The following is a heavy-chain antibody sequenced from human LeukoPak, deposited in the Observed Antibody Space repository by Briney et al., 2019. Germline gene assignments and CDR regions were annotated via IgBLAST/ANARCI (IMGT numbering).Heavy chain of an antibody. Sequence: PSQTLSLTCTVSGGSISSGGHYWSWIRQPPGKGLEWIGYIYHSGSTYYNPSLKSRVTISVDRSKNQFSLKLSSVTAADTAVYYCARGAFYYYGMDVWGQGTTVTVSS. CDR2: IYHSGST. CDR3: ARGAFYYYGMDV. CDR1: GGSISSGGHY. J-gene: IGHJ6*02. V-gene: IGHV4-30-2*01.